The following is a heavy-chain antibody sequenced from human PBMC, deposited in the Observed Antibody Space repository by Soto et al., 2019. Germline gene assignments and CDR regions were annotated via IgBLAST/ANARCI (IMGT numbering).Heavy chain of an antibody. D-gene: IGHD4-17*01. CDR2: IKSKTDGGTT. CDR3: TTQTTVIFDY. V-gene: IGHV3-15*01. J-gene: IGHJ4*02. Sequence: PGGSLRLSCAASGFTFTNAWMSWVRQAPGKGLEWVGQIKSKTDGGTTDFAAPVKGRFTISRDDPKNTLYLEMTSLTTEDTAVYYCTTQTTVIFDYWGQGILVTVS. CDR1: GFTFTNAW.